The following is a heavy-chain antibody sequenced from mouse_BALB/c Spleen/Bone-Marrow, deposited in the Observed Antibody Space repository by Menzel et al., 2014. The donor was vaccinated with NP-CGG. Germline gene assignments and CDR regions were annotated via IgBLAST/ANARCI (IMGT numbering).Heavy chain of an antibody. CDR1: GYSFTGYF. D-gene: IGHD2-4*01. J-gene: IGHJ2*01. CDR3: GRGDDYDGDFDR. Sequence: VQLKESGPELVKPGASVKVSCKASGYSFTGYFMNWVKQSHGKSLEWIGRINPYNGDTFYNQKFKGKATLTVDKSSSTAHMELLSLTSEDSAVYYCGRGDDYDGDFDRWGQGTTPTVSS. V-gene: IGHV1-37*01. CDR2: INPYNGDT.